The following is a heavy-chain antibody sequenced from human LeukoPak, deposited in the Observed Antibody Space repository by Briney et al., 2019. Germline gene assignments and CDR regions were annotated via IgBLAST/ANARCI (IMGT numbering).Heavy chain of an antibody. CDR2: ISAVNGDA. Sequence: GASVKVSCKTSGYNFVNYGVSWVRQAPGQGLEWMGWISAVNGDANSAHKFRGRLSMTMDTSTSTAYMELRSLRSDDTALYFCARDYKSSCSAATCLYFDYWGQGTLVTVSS. V-gene: IGHV1-18*01. D-gene: IGHD2-15*01. CDR1: GYNFVNYG. CDR3: ARDYKSSCSAATCLYFDY. J-gene: IGHJ4*02.